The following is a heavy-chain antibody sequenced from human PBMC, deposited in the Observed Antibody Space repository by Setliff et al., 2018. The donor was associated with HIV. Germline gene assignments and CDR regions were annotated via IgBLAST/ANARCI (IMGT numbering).Heavy chain of an antibody. CDR2: LFYNGNT. V-gene: IGHV4-34*12. Sequence: SETLSLTCAVYGGSFSGYYWSWIRQPPGKGLELIGNLFYNGNTYYNPSLKSRVTISVDTSKNQCSLKLSSATAADTAIYFCARQFRYPNRAVAGVDYWGQGTLVTFSS. J-gene: IGHJ4*02. CDR1: GGSFSGYY. CDR3: ARQFRYPNRAVAGVDY. D-gene: IGHD6-19*01.